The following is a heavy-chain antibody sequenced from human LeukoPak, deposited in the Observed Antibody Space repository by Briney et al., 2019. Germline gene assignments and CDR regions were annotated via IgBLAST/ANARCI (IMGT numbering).Heavy chain of an antibody. CDR2: IYYSGST. CDR1: GGSFSGYY. V-gene: IGHV4-34*09. Sequence: SETLSLTCAVYGGSFSGYYWSWIRQPPGKGLEWIGYIYYSGSTYYNPSLKSRVTISVDTSKNQFPLKLSSVTAADTAVYYCATWLRRWYFDLWGRGTLVTVSS. D-gene: IGHD5-12*01. CDR3: ATWLRRWYFDL. J-gene: IGHJ2*01.